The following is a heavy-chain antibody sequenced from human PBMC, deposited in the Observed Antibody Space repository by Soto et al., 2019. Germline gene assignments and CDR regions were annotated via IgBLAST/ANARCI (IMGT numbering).Heavy chain of an antibody. CDR3: ARDGRDCSGGSCYPPGVCDY. Sequence: QVQLVESGGGVVQPGRSLRLSCAASGFTFSSYGMHWVRQAPGKGLEWVAVIWYDGSNKYYADSVKGRFTISRDNSKSTLYLQMNSLRAEDTAVYYCARDGRDCSGGSCYPPGVCDYWGQGTLVTVSS. CDR1: GFTFSSYG. D-gene: IGHD2-15*01. V-gene: IGHV3-33*01. J-gene: IGHJ4*02. CDR2: IWYDGSNK.